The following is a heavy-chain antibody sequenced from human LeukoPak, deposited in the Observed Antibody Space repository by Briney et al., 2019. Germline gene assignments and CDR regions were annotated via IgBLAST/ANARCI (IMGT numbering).Heavy chain of an antibody. Sequence: GGSLRLSCAASGFTFSSYAMHWVRQAPGKGLEWVAFIRYDGSNKYYADSVKGRFTISRDNSKNTLYLQMNSLRAEDTAVYYCAKILARRFDYWGQGTLVTVSS. CDR1: GFTFSSYA. CDR2: IRYDGSNK. CDR3: AKILARRFDY. J-gene: IGHJ4*02. V-gene: IGHV3-30*02. D-gene: IGHD3-3*02.